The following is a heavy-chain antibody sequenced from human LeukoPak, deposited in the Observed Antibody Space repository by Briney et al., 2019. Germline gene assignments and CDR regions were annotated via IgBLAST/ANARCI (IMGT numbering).Heavy chain of an antibody. CDR3: ARASSGYYDDAFDI. V-gene: IGHV1-69*13. Sequence: SVKVSCKASGGTFSSYAISWVRQAPGQGLEWMGGIIPIFGTANYAQKFQGRVTITADESTSTAYMELSSLISEDTAVYYCARASSGYYDDAFDIWGQGTMVTVSS. D-gene: IGHD3-22*01. CDR1: GGTFSSYA. CDR2: IIPIFGTA. J-gene: IGHJ3*02.